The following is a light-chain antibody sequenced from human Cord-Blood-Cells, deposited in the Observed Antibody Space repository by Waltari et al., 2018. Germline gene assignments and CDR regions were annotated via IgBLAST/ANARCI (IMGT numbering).Light chain of an antibody. CDR2: EGS. V-gene: IGLV2-23*01. CDR3: CSYAGSWV. CDR1: SSDVGSYTL. J-gene: IGLJ3*02. Sequence: QSALTQPASVSGSPGQYITISCTGTSSDVGSYTLASWYQRHPGKAPILMIYEGSKRPSGVSNRFSGSKSGNTASLTISGLQAEDEADYYCCSYAGSWVFGGGTKLTVL.